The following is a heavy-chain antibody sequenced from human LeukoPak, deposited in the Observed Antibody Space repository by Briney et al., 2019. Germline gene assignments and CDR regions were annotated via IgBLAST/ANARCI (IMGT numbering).Heavy chain of an antibody. Sequence: GGSLRLSCEGFGLTFSRDWMNWVRQAPGKGLEWVSSIDPSSTYIYYADSVKGRFTISRDNAQNSLYLQMNSLRAEDTAVYYCARDTASGYYWGQGTLVTVSS. CDR3: ARDTASGYY. J-gene: IGHJ4*02. CDR1: GLTFSRDW. V-gene: IGHV3-21*01. D-gene: IGHD6-25*01. CDR2: IDPSSTYI.